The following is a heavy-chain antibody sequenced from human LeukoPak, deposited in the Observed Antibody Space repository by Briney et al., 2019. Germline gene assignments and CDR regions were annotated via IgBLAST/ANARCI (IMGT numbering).Heavy chain of an antibody. CDR1: GYTFTSYG. J-gene: IGHJ4*02. CDR3: ARLSGLGPDSTWELDR. D-gene: IGHD1-26*01. CDR2: ISAYNGNT. V-gene: IGHV1-18*01. Sequence: GASVHVSCKASGYTFTSYGISWVRQAPGQGLEWMGWISAYNGNTNYAQKVKGRVTMTTDTSTSTAYMELRSLRSDDTAVYYCARLSGLGPDSTWELDRWGQGTLVTVSS.